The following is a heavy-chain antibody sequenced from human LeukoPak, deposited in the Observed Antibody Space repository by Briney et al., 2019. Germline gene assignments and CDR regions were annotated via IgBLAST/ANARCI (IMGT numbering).Heavy chain of an antibody. CDR3: ARKENILTGYYDH. V-gene: IGHV3-21*01. J-gene: IGHJ5*02. Sequence: GGSLRLSCAASGFXFSSYTMNWVRQAPGKGLEWLSSISSDSNYIYYADSVKGRFTISRDNAWNSLYLQMNSLRAEDTAVYYCARKENILTGYYDHWGQGTLVTVSS. D-gene: IGHD3-9*01. CDR2: ISSDSNYI. CDR1: GFXFSSYT.